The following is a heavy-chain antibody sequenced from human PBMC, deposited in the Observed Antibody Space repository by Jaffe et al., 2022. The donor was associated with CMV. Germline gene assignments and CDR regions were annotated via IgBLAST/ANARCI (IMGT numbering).Heavy chain of an antibody. CDR3: TTTPSPLQLWFGDRVDY. CDR1: GFTFSNAW. D-gene: IGHD3-10*01. J-gene: IGHJ4*02. Sequence: EVQLVESGGGLVKPGGSLRLSCAASGFTFSNAWMSWVRQAPGKGLEWVGRIKSKTDGGTTDYAAPVKGRFTISRDDSKNTLYLQMNSLKTEDTAVYYCTTTPSPLQLWFGDRVDYWGQGTLVTVSS. CDR2: IKSKTDGGTT. V-gene: IGHV3-15*01.